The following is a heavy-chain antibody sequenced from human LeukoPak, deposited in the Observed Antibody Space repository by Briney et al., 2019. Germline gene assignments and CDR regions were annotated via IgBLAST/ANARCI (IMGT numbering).Heavy chain of an antibody. V-gene: IGHV1-2*02. CDR2: INPNSGGT. D-gene: IGHD3-10*01. Sequence: ASVKVSCKASGYTFTGYYMHWVRQAPGQGLEWMGWINPNSGGTNYAQKFRGRVTMTRDTSISTAYMELSRLRSDDTAVYYCARSLRRVLLWFGEQNRNWFDPWGQGTLVTVSS. CDR3: ARSLRRVLLWFGEQNRNWFDP. CDR1: GYTFTGYY. J-gene: IGHJ5*02.